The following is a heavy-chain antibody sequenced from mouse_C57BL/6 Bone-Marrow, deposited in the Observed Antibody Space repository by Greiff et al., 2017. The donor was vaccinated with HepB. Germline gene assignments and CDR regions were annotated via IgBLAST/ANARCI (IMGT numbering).Heavy chain of an antibody. CDR1: GFNIKDDY. CDR3: TTLGAY. Sequence: EVQLQQSGAELVRPGASVKLSCTASGFNIKDDYMHWVKQRPEQGLEWIGLIDPENGDTDYPSKFQGKATITADTSSNTAYLQHSRVTSEDTAVYYCTTLGAYWGQGTGVTVSA. V-gene: IGHV14-4*01. J-gene: IGHJ3*01. CDR2: IDPENGDT.